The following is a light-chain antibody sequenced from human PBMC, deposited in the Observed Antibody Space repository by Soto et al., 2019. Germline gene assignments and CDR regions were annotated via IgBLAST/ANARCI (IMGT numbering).Light chain of an antibody. CDR2: RDN. CDR1: SSNIGSNY. J-gene: IGLJ2*01. V-gene: IGLV1-47*01. Sequence: QSVLPQPPSASGTPGQRVTISCSGSSSNIGSNYVSWYHQLPGTAPKLLIYRDNQRPSGVPDRFSGSKSGTSASLAISGLRSGDEADYYCSSYATSRDVFFGGGTKLTVL. CDR3: SSYATSRDVF.